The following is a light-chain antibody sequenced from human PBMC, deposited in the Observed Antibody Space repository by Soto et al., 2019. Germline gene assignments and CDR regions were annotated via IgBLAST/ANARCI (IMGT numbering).Light chain of an antibody. CDR1: SNDVGGYNL. V-gene: IGLV2-11*01. J-gene: IGLJ2*01. Sequence: QSALTQPRSVSGSPGQSVTISCTGTSNDVGGYNLVSWYQQHPGKVPKLFIYDVSRRPSGVPDRFSGSKSGNTASLTISGLQAEDETDYYCSSYAGSYTLVFGGGTKLTVL. CDR3: SSYAGSYTLV. CDR2: DVS.